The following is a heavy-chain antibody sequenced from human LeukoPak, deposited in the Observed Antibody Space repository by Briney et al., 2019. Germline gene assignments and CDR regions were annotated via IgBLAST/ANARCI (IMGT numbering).Heavy chain of an antibody. V-gene: IGHV4-59*08. D-gene: IGHD2-21*02. CDR1: GGSISSYY. Sequence: SETLSLTCTVSGGSISSYYWSWIRQPPGKGLEWIGYIYYSGSTNYNPSLKSRVTISVDTSKNQFSLKLSSVTAADTAVYYCALGYCGGDCYAAEYFQHWGQGTLVTVCS. CDR3: ALGYCGGDCYAAEYFQH. J-gene: IGHJ1*01. CDR2: IYYSGST.